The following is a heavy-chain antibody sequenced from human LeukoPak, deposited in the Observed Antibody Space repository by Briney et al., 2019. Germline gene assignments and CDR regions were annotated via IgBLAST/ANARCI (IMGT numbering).Heavy chain of an antibody. J-gene: IGHJ4*02. CDR3: ARDVWPRIAAAGTVGY. CDR1: GGTFSSYA. CDR2: ISAYNGNT. D-gene: IGHD6-13*01. Sequence: ASVKVSCKASGGTFSSYAISWVRQAPGQGLEWMGWISAYNGNTNYAQKLQGRVTMTTDTSTSTAYMELRSLRSDDTAVYYCARDVWPRIAAAGTVGYWGQGTLVTVSS. V-gene: IGHV1-18*01.